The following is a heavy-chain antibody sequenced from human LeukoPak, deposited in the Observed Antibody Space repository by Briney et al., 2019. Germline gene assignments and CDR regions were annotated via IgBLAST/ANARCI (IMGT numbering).Heavy chain of an antibody. CDR2: IYYSDNT. V-gene: IGHV4-31*03. J-gene: IGHJ4*02. CDR3: ARARGDSSRLDY. Sequence: SEILSLTCTVSGGSITGGGYYWSWIRQHPGKGLEWIGYIYYSDNTYYNPSLKSRVTISADTSKNQFSLKLNSVTAADTAVYYCARARGDSSRLDYWGQGTLVTVSS. D-gene: IGHD4-17*01. CDR1: GGSITGGGYY.